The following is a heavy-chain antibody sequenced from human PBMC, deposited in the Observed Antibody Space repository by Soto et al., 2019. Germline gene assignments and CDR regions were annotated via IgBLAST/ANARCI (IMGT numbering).Heavy chain of an antibody. CDR1: GGTFSSYT. D-gene: IGHD6-13*01. CDR2: IIPILGIA. J-gene: IGHJ4*02. Sequence: QVQLVQSGAEVKKPGSSVKVSCKASGGTFSSYTISWVRQAPGQGLEWMGRIIPILGIANYAQKFQGRVXSXXDKSTSTAYMELSSMRSEDTAVYYCAASRSSYVSYWGQGTLVTVSS. V-gene: IGHV1-69*02. CDR3: AASRSSYVSY.